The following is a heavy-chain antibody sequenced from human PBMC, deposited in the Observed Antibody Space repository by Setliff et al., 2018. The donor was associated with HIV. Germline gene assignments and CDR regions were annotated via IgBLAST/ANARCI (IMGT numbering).Heavy chain of an antibody. V-gene: IGHV4-38-2*01. J-gene: IGHJ6*02. CDR1: GFSISSRYY. D-gene: IGHD3-3*01. Sequence: PSETLSLTCDVSGFSISSRYYWGWIRQSPGKGLEWIGYIYYSGSTNYNPSLKSRVTISVDTSKNQFSLKLSSVIAADTAVYYCARIFGDQGYYYGMDVWGQGTTVTVSS. CDR2: IYYSGST. CDR3: ARIFGDQGYYYGMDV.